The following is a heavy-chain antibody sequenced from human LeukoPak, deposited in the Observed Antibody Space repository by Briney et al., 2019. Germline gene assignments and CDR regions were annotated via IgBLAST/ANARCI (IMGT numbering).Heavy chain of an antibody. D-gene: IGHD6-13*01. V-gene: IGHV3-13*01. J-gene: IGHJ6*02. Sequence: GGSLRLSCAASGFTFSSYDMHWVRQATGKGLEWVSAIGTAGDTYYPGSLEGRFTISRENAKNSLYLQMNSLRAGDTAVYYCARVRYSSSWSPLDVWGQGTTVTVSS. CDR3: ARVRYSSSWSPLDV. CDR1: GFTFSSYD. CDR2: IGTAGDT.